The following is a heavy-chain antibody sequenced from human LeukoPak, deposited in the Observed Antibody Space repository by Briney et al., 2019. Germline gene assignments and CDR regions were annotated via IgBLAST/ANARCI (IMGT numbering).Heavy chain of an antibody. J-gene: IGHJ5*02. CDR3: ARDFLECSRASCLNWFDP. CDR1: GFNVSSHH. CDR2: IHYSGST. D-gene: IGHD2-2*01. Sequence: GSLRLSCAVSGFNVSSHHMNWVRQAPGKGLEWIGYIHYSGSTNYNPSLKSRVTISVDTSKNQFSLKLSSVTAADTAVYYCARDFLECSRASCLNWFDPWGQGTLVTVSS. V-gene: IGHV4-59*02.